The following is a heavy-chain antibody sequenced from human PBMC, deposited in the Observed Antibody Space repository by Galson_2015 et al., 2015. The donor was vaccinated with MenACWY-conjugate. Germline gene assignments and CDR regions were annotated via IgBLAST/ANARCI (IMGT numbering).Heavy chain of an antibody. J-gene: IGHJ4*02. V-gene: IGHV5-10-1*01. CDR2: IDPSDSYT. Sequence: QSGAEVKKPGESLWISCTGSGYSFTRYWVSWGRQMPGKGLEWMGRIDPSDSYTNYSPSFQGHVTISADKSISTAYLQWSSLKASDTAMYYCAIWGGFRDYWGQGTLVTVSS. CDR3: AIWGGFRDY. D-gene: IGHD7-27*01. CDR1: GYSFTRYW.